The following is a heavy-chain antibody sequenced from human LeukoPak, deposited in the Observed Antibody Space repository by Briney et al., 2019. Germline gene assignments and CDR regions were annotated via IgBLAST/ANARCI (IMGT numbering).Heavy chain of an antibody. Sequence: PSETLSLPCPGSGGSINSYYWSLIRPPPGGGLEWIGYVYYSGSTSYNPSLKSRVTMSVDTSKNQFSLKLSSVTAADTAVYYCAREDWNAGYYFDYWGQGTLVTVSS. CDR3: AREDWNAGYYFDY. V-gene: IGHV4-59*01. D-gene: IGHD1-1*01. CDR1: GGSINSYY. J-gene: IGHJ4*02. CDR2: VYYSGST.